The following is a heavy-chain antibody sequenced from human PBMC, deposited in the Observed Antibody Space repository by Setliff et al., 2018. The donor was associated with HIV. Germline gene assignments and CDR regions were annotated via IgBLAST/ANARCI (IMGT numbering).Heavy chain of an antibody. CDR2: ISASGGRT. D-gene: IGHD4-4*01. CDR1: GFTFRSYG. CDR3: AKGPVTDSEVYFDY. Sequence: PGGSLRLSCAASGFTFRSYGMHWVRQAPGKGLEWVSAISASGGRTYYADSVKGRFTISRDNSKNTLYLQMNSLRAEDTAVYYCAKGPVTDSEVYFDYWGQGTLVTVSS. V-gene: IGHV3-23*01. J-gene: IGHJ4*02.